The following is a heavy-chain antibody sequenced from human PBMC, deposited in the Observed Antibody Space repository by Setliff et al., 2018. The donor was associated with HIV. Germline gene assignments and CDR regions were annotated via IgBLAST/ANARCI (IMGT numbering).Heavy chain of an antibody. CDR2: ISSGSGYI. CDR3: ARDYGSGTYTSLAY. Sequence: GGSLRLSCAASGFTFSSYNMNWVRQAPGKGLEWVSSISSGSGYIYYADSVKGRLTISRDNAKNSLYLQINSQRAEDTAVYYCARDYGSGTYTSLAYWGQGTLVTVSS. V-gene: IGHV3-21*01. D-gene: IGHD3-10*01. J-gene: IGHJ4*02. CDR1: GFTFSSYN.